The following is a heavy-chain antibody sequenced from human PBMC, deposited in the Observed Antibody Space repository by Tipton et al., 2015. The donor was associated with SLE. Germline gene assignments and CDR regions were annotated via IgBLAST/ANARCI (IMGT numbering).Heavy chain of an antibody. J-gene: IGHJ4*02. CDR2: IDPNCGGT. CDR3: AREGITGTTMGY. CDR1: GYTFTGYY. V-gene: IGHV1-2*02. D-gene: IGHD1-7*01. Sequence: QSGAEVKKPGASVKVSCKASGYTFTGYYMHWVRQAPGQGLEWMGWIDPNCGGTNYQGRVTMTRDTSISTAYMELSRLRSDDTAVYYCAREGITGTTMGYWGQGTLVTVSS.